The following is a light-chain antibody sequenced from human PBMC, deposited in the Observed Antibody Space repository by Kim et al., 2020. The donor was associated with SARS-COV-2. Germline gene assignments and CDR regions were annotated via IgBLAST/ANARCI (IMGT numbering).Light chain of an antibody. CDR1: SANIRSNT. Sequence: GQRSTISCPGNSANIRSNTLNWYQQHPGTAPQLLTSSSHQRPSAVPVRFSGAEAGTSAYLAISGLQSEDEAQYDCAAWDNSMNGVIFVGGTQLTVL. V-gene: IGLV1-44*01. CDR3: AAWDNSMNGVI. J-gene: IGLJ2*01. CDR2: SSH.